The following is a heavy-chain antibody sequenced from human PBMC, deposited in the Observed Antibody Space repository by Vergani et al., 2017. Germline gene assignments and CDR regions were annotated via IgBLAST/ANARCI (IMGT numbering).Heavy chain of an antibody. CDR1: GYTFTSYG. D-gene: IGHD3-10*01. V-gene: IGHV1-18*01. Sequence: QVQLVQSGAEVKKPGASVKVSCKASGYTFTSYGISWVRQAPGQGLEWMGWISAYNGNTNYAQKLQGRVTMTTDTSTSTAYMELRSLRSDDTAVYYCAGESASAITMGRGVRFDPWGQGTLVTVSS. J-gene: IGHJ5*02. CDR2: ISAYNGNT. CDR3: AGESASAITMGRGVRFDP.